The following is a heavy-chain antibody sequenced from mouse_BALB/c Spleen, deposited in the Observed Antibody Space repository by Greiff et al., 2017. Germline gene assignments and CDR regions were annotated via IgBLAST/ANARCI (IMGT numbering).Heavy chain of an antibody. Sequence: EVKLVESGGGLVKLGGSLKLSCAASGFTFSSYYMSWVRQTPEKRLELVAAINSNGGSTYYPDTVKGRFTISRDNAKNTLYLQMSSLKSEDTALYYCARQADYYGSSYHVDYWGQGTTLTVSS. D-gene: IGHD1-1*01. V-gene: IGHV5-6-2*01. CDR3: ARQADYYGSSYHVDY. CDR1: GFTFSSYY. J-gene: IGHJ2*01. CDR2: INSNGGST.